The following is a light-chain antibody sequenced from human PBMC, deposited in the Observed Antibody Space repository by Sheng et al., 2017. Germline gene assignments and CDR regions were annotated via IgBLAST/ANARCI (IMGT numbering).Light chain of an antibody. CDR1: QSVSSSY. Sequence: EIVLTQSPGTLSLSPGERATLSCRASQSVSSSYLAWYQQKPGQAPRLLIYGASSRATGIPDRFNGSGSGTDFTLTISRLEPEDFAVYYCQQRSNWPQTFGQGTKVEIK. V-gene: IGKV3D-20*02. CDR3: QQRSNWPQT. CDR2: GAS. J-gene: IGKJ1*01.